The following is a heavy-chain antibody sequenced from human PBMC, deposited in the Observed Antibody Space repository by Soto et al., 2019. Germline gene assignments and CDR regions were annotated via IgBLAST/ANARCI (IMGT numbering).Heavy chain of an antibody. Sequence: SETLALTCTXSGGSIXXXYWGWIRQPPGKGLESIGYIYYSGSTNYNPSLKSRVTLSVDTSKNQFSLKLSSVTAADTAVYYCARHHDSWGKGTLVTVSS. CDR3: ARHHDS. J-gene: IGHJ4*02. V-gene: IGHV4-59*08. CDR2: IYYSGST. CDR1: GGSIXXXY.